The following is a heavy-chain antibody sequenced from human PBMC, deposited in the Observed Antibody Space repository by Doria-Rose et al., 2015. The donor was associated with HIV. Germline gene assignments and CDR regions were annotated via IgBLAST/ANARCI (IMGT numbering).Heavy chain of an antibody. CDR3: ARIKSSRWYHKYYFDF. V-gene: IGHV2-26*01. CDR1: GVSLSSPGMG. CDR2: IFSDDER. D-gene: IGHD6-13*01. Sequence: QDSGPVLVKPTETLTLTCTVSGVSLSSPGMGVSWIRQPPGKALEWLANIFSDDERSYKTSLKSRLTISRGTSKSQAVLTMTDMDPVDTATYYCARIKSSRWYHKYYFDFWGQGTLVIVSA. J-gene: IGHJ4*02.